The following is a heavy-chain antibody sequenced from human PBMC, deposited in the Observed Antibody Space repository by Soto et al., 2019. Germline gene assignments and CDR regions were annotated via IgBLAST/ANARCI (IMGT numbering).Heavy chain of an antibody. CDR3: ARESLASDGAIDS. CDR2: IIAGIGNT. D-gene: IGHD6-13*01. J-gene: IGHJ5*01. CDR1: GCTFTSYA. V-gene: IGHV1-3*01. Sequence: GASVKVSCKASGCTFTSYAINWVRQAPGQRLEWMGWIIAGIGNTKYSQKFQGRVTITRDTSASTAYMELSSLRSEDTAVYYCARESLASDGAIDSWGQGTLVTVSS.